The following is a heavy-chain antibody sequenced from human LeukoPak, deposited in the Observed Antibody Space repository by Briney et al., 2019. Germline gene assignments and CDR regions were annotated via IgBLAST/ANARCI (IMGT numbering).Heavy chain of an antibody. CDR3: ATIHSRPY. CDR1: GFSFSDYY. D-gene: IGHD2-15*01. V-gene: IGHV3-11*01. J-gene: IGHJ4*02. CDR2: IRSGSTTM. Sequence: PGGSLRLSCEASGFSFSDYYMTWIRQPPGKGLEWIAYIRSGSTTMYYADSVKGRFTISRDDAKNSLFLQMNSLRAEDTAVYYCATIHSRPYWGQGTLVTVSS.